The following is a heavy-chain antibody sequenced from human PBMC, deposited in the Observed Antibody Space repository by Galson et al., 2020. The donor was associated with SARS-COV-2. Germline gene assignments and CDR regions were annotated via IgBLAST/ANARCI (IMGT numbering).Heavy chain of an antibody. J-gene: IGHJ4*02. CDR1: GFTFSTYA. V-gene: IGHV3-23*01. CDR3: ATTHYAISTGYCPY. CDR2: ISGSGGDT. D-gene: IGHD3-9*01. Sequence: GGSLRLSCAASGFTFSTYAMYWVRQAPGKGLEWVSRISGSGGDTDYTDSVKGRFTVSRDNSKNTLILQMNSLRVDDTGVYYCATTHYAISTGYCPYWGQGTQVTVSS.